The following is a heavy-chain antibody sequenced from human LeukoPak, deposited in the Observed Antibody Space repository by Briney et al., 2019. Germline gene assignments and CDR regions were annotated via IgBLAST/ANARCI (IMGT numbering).Heavy chain of an antibody. D-gene: IGHD4-17*01. J-gene: IGHJ3*02. CDR3: AKGVNYGDSSDAFDI. CDR1: GFTFSSYG. CDR2: ISGSGGST. Sequence: PGGSLRLSCAASGFTFSSYGMSWVRQAPGKGLEWVSAISGSGGSTYYADSVKGRFTISRDNSKNTLYLQMNSLRAEDTAVYYCAKGVNYGDSSDAFDIWGQGTMVTVSS. V-gene: IGHV3-23*01.